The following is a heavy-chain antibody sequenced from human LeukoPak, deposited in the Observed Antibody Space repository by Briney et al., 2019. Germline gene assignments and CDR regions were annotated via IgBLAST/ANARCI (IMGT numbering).Heavy chain of an antibody. Sequence: PGGSLRLSCAASGFTFSSYWMHWVRQAPGKGLVWVSRINSDGSSTSYADSVKGRFTISRDNAKNTLYLQMNSLRDEDTAVYYCARDDYGDYNWYYYYYGMDVWGQGTTVTVSS. CDR2: INSDGSST. CDR1: GFTFSSYW. J-gene: IGHJ6*02. CDR3: ARDDYGDYNWYYYYYGMDV. D-gene: IGHD4-17*01. V-gene: IGHV3-74*01.